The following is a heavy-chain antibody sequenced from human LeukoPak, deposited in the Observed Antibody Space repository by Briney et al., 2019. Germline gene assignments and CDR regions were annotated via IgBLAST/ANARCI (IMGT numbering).Heavy chain of an antibody. Sequence: ASVKVSCKASGYTFTSYGISWVRQAPGQGLEWMGWISAYNGNTNYAQKLQGRVTMTTDTSTSTAYMELRSLRSDDTAVYYCARAYINTWYPHFDYWGQGTLLTVSS. CDR1: GYTFTSYG. CDR2: ISAYNGNT. V-gene: IGHV1-18*01. CDR3: ARAYINTWYPHFDY. D-gene: IGHD6-13*01. J-gene: IGHJ4*02.